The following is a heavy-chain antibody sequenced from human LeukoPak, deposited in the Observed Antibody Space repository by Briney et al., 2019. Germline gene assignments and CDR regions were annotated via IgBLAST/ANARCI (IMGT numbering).Heavy chain of an antibody. CDR2: IWYDGSNK. V-gene: IGHV3-33*01. CDR1: GFTLSSYG. CDR3: ARDLYAGYDILTGYYSY. Sequence: PGGSLRLSCAASGFTLSSYGMHWVRQAPGKGLEWVAVIWYDGSNKYYADSVKGRFTISRDNSKNTLYLQMNSLRAEDTAVYYCARDLYAGYDILTGYYSYWGQGTLVTVSS. J-gene: IGHJ4*02. D-gene: IGHD3-9*01.